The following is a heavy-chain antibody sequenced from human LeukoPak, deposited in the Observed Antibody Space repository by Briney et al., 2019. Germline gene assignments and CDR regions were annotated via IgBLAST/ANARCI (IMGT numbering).Heavy chain of an antibody. CDR1: GFTFRDAW. CDR3: AKHIYGVVSIQQ. CDR2: IRSKTDGGTT. D-gene: IGHD3-3*01. J-gene: IGHJ1*01. Sequence: GGSLRLSCAASGFTFRDAWMTWVRQAPGKGLEWVGRIRSKTDGGTTDYAVSVQGRFTISRDDSKDTLYLQMSSLKTEDTAVYYCAKHIYGVVSIQQWGQGTLVTVSS. V-gene: IGHV3-15*01.